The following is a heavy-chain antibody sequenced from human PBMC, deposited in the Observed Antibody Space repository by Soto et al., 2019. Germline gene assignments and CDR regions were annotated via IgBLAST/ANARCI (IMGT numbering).Heavy chain of an antibody. CDR1: GGTFSNDI. Sequence: GASVKVSCKTSGGTFSNDIITWVRQAPGQGLEWMGRIIPLLDTTNYAQKLQGRVTITADKSTGTAYMEMNSLRSEDTAVNLCAKGGGTMRKNFAFGGQGTLVTVS. CDR3: AKGGGTMRKNFAF. CDR2: IIPLLDTT. J-gene: IGHJ4*02. D-gene: IGHD2-2*01. V-gene: IGHV1-69*08.